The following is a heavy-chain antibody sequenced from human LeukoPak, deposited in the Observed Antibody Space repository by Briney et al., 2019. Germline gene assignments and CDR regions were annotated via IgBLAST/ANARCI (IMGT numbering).Heavy chain of an antibody. CDR2: IDPSGST. J-gene: IGHJ6*02. D-gene: IGHD3-9*01. CDR3: ARDHWLSSSNTCYYYGMDV. CDR1: GGSISPYC. Sequence: SETLSLTCVVSGGSISPYCWSWIRQSPGKGLEWIGYIDPSGSTSYNPSLKSRVTIFVDTSKNLFSLILTSVTASDTAIYYCARDHWLSSSNTCYYYGMDVWGQGTTVTVSS. V-gene: IGHV4-59*01.